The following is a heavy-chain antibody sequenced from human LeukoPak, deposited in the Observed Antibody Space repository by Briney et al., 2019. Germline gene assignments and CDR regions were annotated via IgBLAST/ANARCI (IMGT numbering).Heavy chain of an antibody. CDR3: ARDPDMVRGVISPDY. Sequence: PGGSLRLSCAASGFTFSSYAMHWVRQAPGKGLEWVAVISYDGSNKYYADSVKDRFTISRDNSENTLYLQMNSLRAEDTAVYYCARDPDMVRGVISPDYWGQGTLVTVSS. CDR1: GFTFSSYA. CDR2: ISYDGSNK. J-gene: IGHJ4*02. V-gene: IGHV3-30*04. D-gene: IGHD3-10*01.